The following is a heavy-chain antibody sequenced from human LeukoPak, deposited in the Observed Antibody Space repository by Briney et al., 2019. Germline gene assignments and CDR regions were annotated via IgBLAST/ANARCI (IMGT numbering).Heavy chain of an antibody. D-gene: IGHD5-24*01. Sequence: GASVKVSCKASGYTFTSYGISWVRQAPGQGLEWMGWISAYNGNTDYAQNLQDRLTMTTDTSTSTAYMELRSLRSDDTAVYYCARIPMATIRYYYYYMDVWGKGTTVTVSS. CDR3: ARIPMATIRYYYYYMDV. CDR2: ISAYNGNT. V-gene: IGHV1-18*01. CDR1: GYTFTSYG. J-gene: IGHJ6*03.